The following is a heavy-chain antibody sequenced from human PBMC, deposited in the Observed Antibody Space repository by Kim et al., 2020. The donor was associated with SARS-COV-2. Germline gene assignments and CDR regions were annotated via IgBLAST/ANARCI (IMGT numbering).Heavy chain of an antibody. CDR2: INAGNGNT. D-gene: IGHD5-12*01. J-gene: IGHJ4*02. CDR1: GYTFTSYA. V-gene: IGHV1-3*01. CDR3: AREGGYSGYDQYYFDY. Sequence: ASVKVSCKASGYTFTSYAMHWVRQAPGQRLEWMGWINAGNGNTKYSQKFQGRVTITRDTSASTAYMELSSLRSEDTAVYYCAREGGYSGYDQYYFDYWGQGTLVTVSS.